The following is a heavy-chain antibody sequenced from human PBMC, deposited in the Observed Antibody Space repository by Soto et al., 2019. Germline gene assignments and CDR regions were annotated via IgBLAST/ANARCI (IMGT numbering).Heavy chain of an antibody. D-gene: IGHD2-15*01. V-gene: IGHV3-53*01. Sequence: GGSLRLSCAASGFTVSSNYMSWVRQAPGKGLEWVSVIYSGGSTYYADSVKGRFTISRDNSKNTLYLQMNSLGAEDTAVYYCARDCPSGGSCYDYWGQRTLVTVSS. CDR3: ARDCPSGGSCYDY. CDR1: GFTVSSNY. J-gene: IGHJ4*02. CDR2: IYSGGST.